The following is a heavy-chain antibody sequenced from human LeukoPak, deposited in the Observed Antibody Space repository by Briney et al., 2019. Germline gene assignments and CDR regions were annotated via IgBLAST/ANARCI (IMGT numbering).Heavy chain of an antibody. CDR3: ARDPRGIVGANHNWFDP. D-gene: IGHD1-26*01. CDR1: GGSISSYY. Sequence: PSETLSLTCTVSGGSISSYYWSWIRRPAGKGLEWIGRIYASGSTNYNPSLKSRVTMSVDTSKSQFSLKLTSVTAADTAVYYCARDPRGIVGANHNWFDPWGQGTLVTVSS. V-gene: IGHV4-4*07. J-gene: IGHJ5*02. CDR2: IYASGST.